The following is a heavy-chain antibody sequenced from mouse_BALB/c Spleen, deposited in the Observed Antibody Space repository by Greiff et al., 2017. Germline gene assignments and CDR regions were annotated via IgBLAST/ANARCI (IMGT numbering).Heavy chain of an antibody. J-gene: IGHJ2*01. CDR3: AELGRDY. CDR2: ISYSGST. V-gene: IGHV3-2*02. Sequence: DVKLQESGPGLVKPSQSLSLTCTVTGYSITSDYAWNWIRQFPGNKLEWMGYISYSGSTSYNPSLKSRISITRDTSKNQFFLQLNSVTTEDTATYYCAELGRDYWGQGTTLTVSS. CDR1: GYSITSDYA. D-gene: IGHD4-1*01.